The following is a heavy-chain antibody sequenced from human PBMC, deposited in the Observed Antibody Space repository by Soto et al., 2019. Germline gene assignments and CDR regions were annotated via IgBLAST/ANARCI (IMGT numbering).Heavy chain of an antibody. CDR1: GGTFNTYT. CDR3: SIGSWSAETFDV. V-gene: IGHV1-69*02. D-gene: IGHD2-2*01. J-gene: IGHJ3*01. CDR2: IIPMLPVT. Sequence: QVHLIQSGAEVKKPGSSVKVSCKAAGGTFNTYTLFWVRQAPGHGLEWMGRIIPMLPVTNSAQKFQGRLTLTAHKSTGTAFMKLTSLTSDETAVYYCSIGSWSAETFDVWGQGTMVTVSS.